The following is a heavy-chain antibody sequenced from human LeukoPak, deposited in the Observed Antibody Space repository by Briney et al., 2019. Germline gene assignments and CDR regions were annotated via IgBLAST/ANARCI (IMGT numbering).Heavy chain of an antibody. CDR1: GGSISSSSYY. V-gene: IGHV4-39*07. J-gene: IGHJ4*02. CDR3: ARRRADYVWGSYRGFFDY. CDR2: IYYSGST. D-gene: IGHD3-16*02. Sequence: SETLSLTCTVSGGSISSSSYYWGWIRQPPGKGLEWIGSIYYSGSTNYNPSLKSRVTISVDTSKNQFSLKLSSVTAADTAVYYCARRRADYVWGSYRGFFDYWGQGTLVTVSS.